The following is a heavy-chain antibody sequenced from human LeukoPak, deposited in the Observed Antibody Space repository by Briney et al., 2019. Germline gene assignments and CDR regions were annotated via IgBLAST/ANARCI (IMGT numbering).Heavy chain of an antibody. V-gene: IGHV4-31*03. CDR1: GGSISSTNYY. CDR2: IYYSGST. D-gene: IGHD2-8*01. CDR3: ARLYDSFRAFDI. J-gene: IGHJ3*02. Sequence: PSETLSLTCTVSGGSISSTNYYWGWIRQHQGKGLEWIGYIYYSGSTYYNPSLKSRVTISVDTSKNQFSLKLNSVTAADTAVYYCARLYDSFRAFDIWGQGTIITVSS.